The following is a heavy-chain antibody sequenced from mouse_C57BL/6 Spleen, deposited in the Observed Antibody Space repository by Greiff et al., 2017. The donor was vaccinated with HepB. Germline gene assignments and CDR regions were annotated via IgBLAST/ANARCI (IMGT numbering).Heavy chain of an antibody. CDR1: GYTFTDYY. J-gene: IGHJ2*01. CDR3: ARYYGQIHYFDD. V-gene: IGHV1-19*01. CDR2: INPYNGGT. Sequence: EVQLQQSGPVLVKPGASVKMSCKASGYTFTDYYMNWVKQSHGKSLEWIGVINPYNGGTSYNQKFKGKATLTVDKSSSTAYMELNSLTSEDSAVYYCARYYGQIHYFDDWGQGTTLTVSS. D-gene: IGHD1-1*02.